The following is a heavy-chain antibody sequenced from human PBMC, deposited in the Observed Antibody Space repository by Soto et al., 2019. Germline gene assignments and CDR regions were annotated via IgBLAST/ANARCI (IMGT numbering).Heavy chain of an antibody. D-gene: IGHD3-3*01. J-gene: IGHJ4*02. V-gene: IGHV4-4*02. CDR3: ARDWSGGAGNRRCYFDY. Sequence: SETLSLTCAVSGGSISSSSWWSWVRQPPGRGLEWIGEIYHTGNTNYNPSLESRVTISVDKSKNQFSLNLNSLTAEYTAVYYCARDWSGGAGNRRCYFDYWGQGTLVTVSS. CDR2: IYHTGNT. CDR1: GGSISSSSW.